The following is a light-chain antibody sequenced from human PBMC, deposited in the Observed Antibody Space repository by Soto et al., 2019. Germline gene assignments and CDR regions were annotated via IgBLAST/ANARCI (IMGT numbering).Light chain of an antibody. CDR2: DDT. CDR1: NIGSKS. CDR3: QVWDSSSDHCV. V-gene: IGLV3-21*02. Sequence: YELAHPPSLSVAPRQTARITCGGNNIGSKSVHWYQQKPGQAPVLVVCDDTDRPSGIPERFSGSNSGNTATLTISRAEAGDEADYYCQVWDSSSDHCVFGTGTKVTVL. J-gene: IGLJ1*01.